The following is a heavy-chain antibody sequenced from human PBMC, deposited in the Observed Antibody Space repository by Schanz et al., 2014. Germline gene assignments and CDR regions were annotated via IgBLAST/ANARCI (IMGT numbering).Heavy chain of an antibody. J-gene: IGHJ5*02. V-gene: IGHV4-59*08. CDR2: IYYSGST. CDR3: ARQYSGWSRFDP. D-gene: IGHD6-19*01. Sequence: QVQLQESGPGLVKPSETLSLTCSVSGGSIRTYFWAWIRQPPGKGLEWIGFIYYSGSTNYNPSLKSRVTIPVDMPKNRFALTLTSVTAADTGVYYCARQYSGWSRFDPWGQGIRVTVSS. CDR1: GGSIRTYF.